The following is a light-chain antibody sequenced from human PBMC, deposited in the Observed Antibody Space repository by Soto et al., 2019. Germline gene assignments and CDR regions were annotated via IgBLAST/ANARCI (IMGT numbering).Light chain of an antibody. J-gene: IGKJ1*01. CDR1: QTISSW. V-gene: IGKV1-5*01. CDR3: QQLNSYPRT. CDR2: LAS. Sequence: DIQMAQSPSTLSASVGDRVTITCRASQTISSWLAWYKQKQGKAPKFVVCLASTLQSGVPSRFSGSGSGTEFNLTISNLQPEDFETYYCQQLNSYPRTFGQGTKVDIK.